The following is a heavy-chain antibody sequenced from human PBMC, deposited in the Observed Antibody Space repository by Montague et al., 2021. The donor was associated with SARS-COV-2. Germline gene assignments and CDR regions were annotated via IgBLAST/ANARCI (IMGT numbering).Heavy chain of an antibody. V-gene: IGHV4-39*07. CDR1: GGSISSSSYY. CDR3: ARDPSRQLLLYPVGDYYYGMGV. CDR2: IYYSGST. D-gene: IGHD2-2*02. Sequence: SETLSLTCTVSGGSISSSSYYWGWIRQPPGKGLEWIGSIYYSGSTYYNPSHKSRVTISVDTSKNQFSLKLNSVTAADTVVYYCARDPSRQLLLYPVGDYYYGMGVWGQGTTVTVSS. J-gene: IGHJ6*02.